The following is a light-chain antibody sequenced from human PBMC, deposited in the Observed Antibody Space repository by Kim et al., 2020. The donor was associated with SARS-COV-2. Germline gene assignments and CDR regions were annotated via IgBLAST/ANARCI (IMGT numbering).Light chain of an antibody. V-gene: IGKV1-39*01. CDR1: QSISTY. CDR2: SAS. J-gene: IGKJ1*01. Sequence: VEDRVTIPCRASQSISTYLNWYQQKPGKAPNLLIYSASTLQSGVPSRFSGSGSGTEFTLTISSLHPEDFATYYCQQSLSTPRTFGQGTKVDIK. CDR3: QQSLSTPRT.